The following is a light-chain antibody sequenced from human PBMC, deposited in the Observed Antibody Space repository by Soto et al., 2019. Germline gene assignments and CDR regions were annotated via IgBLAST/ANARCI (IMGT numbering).Light chain of an antibody. J-gene: IGKJ1*01. CDR3: QQYNNWPLT. Sequence: EIVMTQSPVTLSVSPGERATLSCRTGQSVSSNLAWYQLKPGQAPRLLIYDASTRATGIPARFSGSGSGTEFTLTISSLQSEDFAVYYCQQYNNWPLTFGQGTKVDIK. CDR1: QSVSSN. V-gene: IGKV3-15*01. CDR2: DAS.